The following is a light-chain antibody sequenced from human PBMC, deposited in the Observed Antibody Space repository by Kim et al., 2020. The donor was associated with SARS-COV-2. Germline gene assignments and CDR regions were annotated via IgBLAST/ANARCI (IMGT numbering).Light chain of an antibody. CDR2: GAS. J-gene: IGKJ1*01. CDR3: QQYGSSPRT. Sequence: SPGEGATLSCRASQTINNNYLAWYQQKPGQAPRLLMYGASSRATGIPDRFSGSGSGTDFTLTISRLEPEDFAMYYCQQYGSSPRTFGQGTKVDIK. CDR1: QTINNNY. V-gene: IGKV3-20*01.